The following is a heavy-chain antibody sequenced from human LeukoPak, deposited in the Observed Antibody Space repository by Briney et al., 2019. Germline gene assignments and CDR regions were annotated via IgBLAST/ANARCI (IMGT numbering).Heavy chain of an antibody. D-gene: IGHD2-2*01. Sequence: PGGSLRLSCTASGFIFSDAWMAWVRQAPGQGPEWVGRIKSKGSGGTTDYALSVKGRFTISRDDSQNTLYLQMNSLGTDDTAVYYCSKDLPLTRAWALKYWGQGALVTVSS. CDR3: SKDLPLTRAWALKY. CDR1: GFIFSDAW. J-gene: IGHJ4*02. CDR2: IKSKGSGGTT. V-gene: IGHV3-15*03.